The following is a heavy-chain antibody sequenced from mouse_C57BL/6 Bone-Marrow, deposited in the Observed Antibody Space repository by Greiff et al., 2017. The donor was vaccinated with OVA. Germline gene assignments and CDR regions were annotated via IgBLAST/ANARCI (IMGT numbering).Heavy chain of an antibody. J-gene: IGHJ2*02. D-gene: IGHD1-1*01. V-gene: IGHV1-59*01. Sequence: QVQLQQPGAELVRPGTSVKLSCKASGYTFTNYWMHWVNQRPGQGLEWIGVIAPSDSYINYNQKFKGRATLTVDTSSSTAYMPLSSLTSEDSAVYYCAHYDSRLYLHYWGQGTSLTVSS. CDR2: IAPSDSYI. CDR1: GYTFTNYW. CDR3: AHYDSRLYLHY.